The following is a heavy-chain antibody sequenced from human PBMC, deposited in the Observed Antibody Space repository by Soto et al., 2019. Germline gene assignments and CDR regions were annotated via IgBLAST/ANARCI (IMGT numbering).Heavy chain of an antibody. V-gene: IGHV4-59*01. CDR1: GGSISSYY. D-gene: IGHD6-6*01. Sequence: SETLSLTCTVSGGSISSYYWSWIRQPPGKGLEWIGYIYYSGSTNYNPSLKSRVTISVDTSKNQFSLKLSSVTAADTAVYYCASSGVEYYYFDYWGQGTLVTSPQ. J-gene: IGHJ4*02. CDR3: ASSGVEYYYFDY. CDR2: IYYSGST.